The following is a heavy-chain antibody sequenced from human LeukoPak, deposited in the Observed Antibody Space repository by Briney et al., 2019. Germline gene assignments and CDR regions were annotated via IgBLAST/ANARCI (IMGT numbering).Heavy chain of an antibody. CDR3: AKSRGSYWVPEFDY. D-gene: IGHD1-26*01. V-gene: IGHV3-23*01. CDR2: ISGSGDST. Sequence: GGSLRLSCAASGFTFSNYAMSWVRPAPGKGLEWVSDISGSGDSTNYADSVKGRFTISRDNSKNTLYLQMNSLRAEDTAIYYCAKSRGSYWVPEFDYWGQGTLVTVSS. CDR1: GFTFSNYA. J-gene: IGHJ4*02.